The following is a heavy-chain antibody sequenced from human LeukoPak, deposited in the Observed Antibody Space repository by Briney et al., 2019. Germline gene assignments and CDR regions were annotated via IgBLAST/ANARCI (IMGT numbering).Heavy chain of an antibody. CDR1: GITFSSYW. CDR2: IKQDGSDK. Sequence: GGSLRLSCAASGITFSSYWMSWVRQAPGKGPEWVANIKQDGSDKYYVDSVKGRFTISRDNAKNSLYLQLNSLTAEDTAVYYCARLLGGNYFDNWGQGTLVTVSS. D-gene: IGHD1-26*01. J-gene: IGHJ4*02. V-gene: IGHV3-7*04. CDR3: ARLLGGNYFDN.